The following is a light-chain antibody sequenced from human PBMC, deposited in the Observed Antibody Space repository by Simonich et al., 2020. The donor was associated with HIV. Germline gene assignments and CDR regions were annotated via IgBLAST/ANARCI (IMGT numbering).Light chain of an antibody. Sequence: DIVMTQSPDSLAVSLGERATINCKSSLSVLYSSNNKNYLAWYQQKPGQPPELLTYWASTRESGGPDRFSGSGSGTDFTLTISCLQAEDVAVYYCQQYYSTPLTFGGGTKVEIK. V-gene: IGKV4-1*01. J-gene: IGKJ4*01. CDR1: LSVLYSSNNKNY. CDR2: WAS. CDR3: QQYYSTPLT.